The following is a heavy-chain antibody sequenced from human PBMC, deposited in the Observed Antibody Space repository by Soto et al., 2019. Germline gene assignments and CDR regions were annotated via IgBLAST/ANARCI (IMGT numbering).Heavy chain of an antibody. D-gene: IGHD2-15*01. CDR1: GFSFTSSA. J-gene: IGHJ5*02. CDR2: IVVGSGNT. CDR3: AANSPGLIEFDP. V-gene: IGHV1-58*01. Sequence: WASVKVSCKASGFSFTSSAVQWVRQARGQRLEWIGWIVVGSGNTNYAQKFQERVTITRDMSTSTAYMELSSLRSEDTAVYYCAANSPGLIEFDPWGQGTLVTVSS.